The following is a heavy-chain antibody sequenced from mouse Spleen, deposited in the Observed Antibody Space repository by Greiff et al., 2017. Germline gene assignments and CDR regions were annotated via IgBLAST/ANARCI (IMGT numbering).Heavy chain of an antibody. J-gene: IGHJ2*01. CDR3: ARADYGDYGLFDY. CDR2: IHPNSGST. V-gene: IGHV1-64*01. CDR1: GYTFTSYW. D-gene: IGHD2-13*01. Sequence: VQLQQPGAELVKPGASVKLSCKASGYTFTSYWMHWVKQRPGQGLEWIGMIHPNSGSTNYNEKFKSKATLTVDKSSSTAYMQLSSLTSEDSAVYYCARADYGDYGLFDYWGQGTTLTVSS.